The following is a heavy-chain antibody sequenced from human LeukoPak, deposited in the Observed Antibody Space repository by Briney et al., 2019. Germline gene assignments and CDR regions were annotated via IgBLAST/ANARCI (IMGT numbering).Heavy chain of an antibody. Sequence: ASVKVSCKASGGTFSSYAISWVRQAPGQGLEWMGGIIPIFGTANYAQKFQGRVTITADESTSTAYMELSSLRSEDTAVYYCAVATGFALAAFDIWGQGTMVTVSS. CDR2: IIPIFGTA. CDR1: GGTFSSYA. CDR3: AVATGFALAAFDI. V-gene: IGHV1-69*13. D-gene: IGHD3-16*01. J-gene: IGHJ3*02.